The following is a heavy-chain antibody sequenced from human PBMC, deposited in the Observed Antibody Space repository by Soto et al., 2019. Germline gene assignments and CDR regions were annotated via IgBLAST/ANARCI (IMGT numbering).Heavy chain of an antibody. CDR1: GGSISSYY. V-gene: IGHV4-59*01. CDR3: ARDYSNYRYYYYGMDV. D-gene: IGHD4-4*01. CDR2: IYYSGST. Sequence: SETLSLTCTVSGGSISSYYWSWIRQPPGKGLEWIGYIYYSGSTNYNPSLKSRVTISVDTSKNQFSLKLSSVTAADTAVYYCARDYSNYRYYYYGMDVWGQGTTVTVSS. J-gene: IGHJ6*02.